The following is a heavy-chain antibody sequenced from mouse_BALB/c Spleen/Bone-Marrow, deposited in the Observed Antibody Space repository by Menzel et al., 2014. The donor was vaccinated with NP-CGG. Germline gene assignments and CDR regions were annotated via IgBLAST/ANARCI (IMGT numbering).Heavy chain of an antibody. CDR2: INPYNGDT. J-gene: IGHJ1*01. V-gene: IGHV1-20*02. Sequence: EVQLQQSGPELVKPGASVKISCKASGYSFTGYFMNWVMQSHGKSLEWIGRINPYNGDTFYNQKFKGKATLTVDKSSSTAHMELRSLASEDSAVYYCAREGGYYYGSSLYFDVWGAGTTVTVSS. CDR3: AREGGYYYGSSLYFDV. D-gene: IGHD1-1*01. CDR1: GYSFTGYF.